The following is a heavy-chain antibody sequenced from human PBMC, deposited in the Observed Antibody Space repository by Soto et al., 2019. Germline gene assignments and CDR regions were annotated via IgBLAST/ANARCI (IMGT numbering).Heavy chain of an antibody. D-gene: IGHD3-16*02. CDR1: GYTFTSYD. Sequence: QVQLVQSGAEVKKPGASVKVSCKASGYTFTSYDINWVRQATGQGLEWMGWMNPNSGNTGYAQKLQGRVTMTRNTSISTAYMELSSLRSEDTAVYYCARVESPGYQYYYYGMDVWGQGTTVTVSS. CDR2: MNPNSGNT. V-gene: IGHV1-8*01. CDR3: ARVESPGYQYYYYGMDV. J-gene: IGHJ6*02.